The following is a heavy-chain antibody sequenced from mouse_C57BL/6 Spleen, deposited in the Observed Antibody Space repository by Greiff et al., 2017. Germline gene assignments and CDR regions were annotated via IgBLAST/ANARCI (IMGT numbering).Heavy chain of an antibody. D-gene: IGHD1-1*01. J-gene: IGHJ1*03. CDR2: IWSDGST. V-gene: IGHV2-6-1*01. CDR3: ARHYYGSSYWYFGG. Sequence: VKVVESGPGLVAPSQSLSITCTVSGFSLTSYGVHWVRQPPGKGLEWLVVIWSDGSTTYNSALKSRLSISKDNTKSQVFLKMNSLQTDDTAMYYCARHYYGSSYWYFGGWGTGTTVTVSS. CDR1: GFSLTSYG.